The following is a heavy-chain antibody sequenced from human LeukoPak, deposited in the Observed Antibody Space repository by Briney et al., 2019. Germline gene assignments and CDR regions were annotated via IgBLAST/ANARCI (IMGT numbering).Heavy chain of an antibody. CDR1: GFTFTGYY. V-gene: IGHV1-2*02. Sequence: ASVKVSCKASGFTFTGYYIHWLRQAPGQGLEWMVWVNPNSGGTNYAQMFQGRVTMTRDTSINTAYMELSGLRSDDTAVYYCARDSYGGNWSLGYWGQGTLVTVSS. CDR2: VNPNSGGT. CDR3: ARDSYGGNWSLGY. J-gene: IGHJ4*02. D-gene: IGHD4-23*01.